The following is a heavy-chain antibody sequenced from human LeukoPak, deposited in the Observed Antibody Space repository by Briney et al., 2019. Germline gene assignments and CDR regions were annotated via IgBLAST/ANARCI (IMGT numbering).Heavy chain of an antibody. D-gene: IGHD5-18*01. CDR3: ARKHVDTAMAARYYYYYYGMDV. CDR1: GGTFSSYA. V-gene: IGHV1-69*01. Sequence: SVKVSCKASGGTFSSYAISWVRQAPGQGLEWMGGIIPIFGTANYAQKFQGRVTITADESTSTAYMELSSLRSEDTAVYYCARKHVDTAMAARYYYYYYGMDVWGQGTTVTVSS. J-gene: IGHJ6*02. CDR2: IIPIFGTA.